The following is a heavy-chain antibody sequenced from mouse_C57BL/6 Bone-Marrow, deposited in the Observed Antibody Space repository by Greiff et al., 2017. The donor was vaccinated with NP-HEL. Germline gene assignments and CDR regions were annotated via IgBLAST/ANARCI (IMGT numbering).Heavy chain of an antibody. D-gene: IGHD1-1*01. CDR2: INPNNGGT. V-gene: IGHV1-18*01. J-gene: IGHJ2*01. Sequence: EVQLQQSGPELVKPGASVKIPCKASGYTFTDYNMDWVKQSHGKSLEWIGDINPNNGGTIYNQKFKGKATLTVDKSSSTAYMELRSLTSEDTAVYYCARRTLYGSSYDFDYWGQGTTLTVSS. CDR1: GYTFTDYN. CDR3: ARRTLYGSSYDFDY.